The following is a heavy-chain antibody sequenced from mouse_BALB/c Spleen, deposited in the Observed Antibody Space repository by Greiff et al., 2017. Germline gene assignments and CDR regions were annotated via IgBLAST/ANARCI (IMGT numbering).Heavy chain of an antibody. CDR1: GYSFTGYY. D-gene: IGHD2-4*01. Sequence: LVKTGASVKISCKASGYSFTGYYMHWVKQSHGKSLEWIGYISCYIGATSYNQKFKGKATFTVDTSSSTAYMQFNSLTSEDSAVYYCARFDYDAGPSDAMDYWGQGTSVTVSS. CDR2: ISCYIGAT. CDR3: ARFDYDAGPSDAMDY. V-gene: IGHV1S34*01. J-gene: IGHJ4*01.